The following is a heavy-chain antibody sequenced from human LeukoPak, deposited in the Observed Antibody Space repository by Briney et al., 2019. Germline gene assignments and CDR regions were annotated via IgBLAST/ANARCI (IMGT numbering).Heavy chain of an antibody. CDR3: ARQGGGEMGYYAISSWFDP. D-gene: IGHD2/OR15-2a*01. V-gene: IGHV3-33*01. CDR1: AFTFNTYG. J-gene: IGHJ5*02. Sequence: GGSLRLSCAASAFTFNTYGMHWVRQAPGKGLEWVAVIWYDGKHIYYADSVKGRFTISRDNSKNTLYLEMNSLKVEDTAVYYCARQGGGEMGYYAISSWFDPWGQGTLVTVSS. CDR2: IWYDGKHI.